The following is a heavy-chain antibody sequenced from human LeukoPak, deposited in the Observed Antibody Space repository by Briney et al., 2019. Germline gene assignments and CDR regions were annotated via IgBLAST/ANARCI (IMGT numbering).Heavy chain of an antibody. CDR1: GGSINRYY. Sequence: SSETLSPTCTVSGGSINRYYWSWIRQTAGKGPEWIGRIHTSGSTNYNPSLKSRVTMSVDTSKNQFSLKLNSVTATDTAVYYCARDRAELAARLRYYYYMNVWGKGTTVTVSS. CDR2: IHTSGST. J-gene: IGHJ6*03. CDR3: ARDRAELAARLRYYYYMNV. V-gene: IGHV4-4*07. D-gene: IGHD6-6*01.